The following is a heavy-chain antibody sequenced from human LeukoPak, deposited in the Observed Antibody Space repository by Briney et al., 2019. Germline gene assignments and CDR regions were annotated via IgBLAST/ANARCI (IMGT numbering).Heavy chain of an antibody. CDR2: VNEDGSAK. J-gene: IGHJ4*02. CDR3: ARDYWRSIDH. CDR1: GLTFSNYW. Sequence: PGGSLRLSCVVSGLTFSNYWMIWVRQAPGKGLESVANVNEDGSAKYYLDSVKGRFTISRDNARNSLYLEMNSLRAEDTAVYYCARDYWRSIDHWGQGTLVTVSS. V-gene: IGHV3-7*01. D-gene: IGHD1-1*01.